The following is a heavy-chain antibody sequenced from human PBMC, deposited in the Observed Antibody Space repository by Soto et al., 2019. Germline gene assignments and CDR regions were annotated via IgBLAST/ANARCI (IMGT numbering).Heavy chain of an antibody. CDR2: ISGSGGST. V-gene: IGHV3-23*01. CDR3: AKQERGGYSSDY. CDR1: GFTFSSYA. D-gene: IGHD5-18*01. J-gene: IGHJ4*02. Sequence: EVQLLESGGGLVQPGGSLRLSCAASGFTFSSYAMSWVRQAPGKGLEWVSAISGSGGSTYYADSVKGRFTISRDNSKNTMYLQMNSLRAEDTAVYYCAKQERGGYSSDYWGQGTLVTVSS.